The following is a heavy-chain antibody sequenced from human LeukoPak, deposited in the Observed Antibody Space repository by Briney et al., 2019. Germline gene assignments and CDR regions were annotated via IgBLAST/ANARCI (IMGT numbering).Heavy chain of an antibody. CDR1: GGSFSGYY. CDR2: INHSGST. CDR3: ARDSLDGYSSSWFGAFDI. D-gene: IGHD6-13*01. Sequence: PSETLSLTCAVYGGSFSGYYWSWIRQPPGKGLEWIGEINHSGSTNYNPSLKSRVTISLDTSKNQFSLKLSSVTAADTAVYYCARDSLDGYSSSWFGAFDIWGQGTMVTVSS. J-gene: IGHJ3*02. V-gene: IGHV4-34*01.